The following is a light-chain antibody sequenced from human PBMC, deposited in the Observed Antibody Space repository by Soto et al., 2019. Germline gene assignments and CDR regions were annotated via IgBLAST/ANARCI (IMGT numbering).Light chain of an antibody. CDR2: AAS. V-gene: IGKV3-20*01. CDR1: QSVRNSY. J-gene: IGKJ4*01. CDR3: QQYSSSPLT. Sequence: EIVLTQSPGTLSMSPGERATLSCRASQSVRNSYVAWYQQKPGQAPRVLIYAASSRATGIPDRSSGSGSGTDFTLTIRRLEPEDFAVYYCQQYSSSPLTFGGGTRVEIK.